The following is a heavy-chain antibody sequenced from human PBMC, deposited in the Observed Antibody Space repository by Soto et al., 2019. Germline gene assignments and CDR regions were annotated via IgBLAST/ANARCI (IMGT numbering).Heavy chain of an antibody. J-gene: IGHJ6*03. V-gene: IGHV3-9*01. Sequence: EVQLVESGGGLVQPGRSLRLSCAASGFTLDDYAMHWVRQAPGKGLEWVSGISWNSDTIDYAKSVEGRFTISRDNDKNSLYQQMNNLRPEDTAFYFCAKGPQQLYGESYYCYYMDVWGKGTTVTVSS. CDR3: AKGPQQLYGESYYCYYMDV. D-gene: IGHD3-10*01. CDR1: GFTLDDYA. CDR2: ISWNSDTI.